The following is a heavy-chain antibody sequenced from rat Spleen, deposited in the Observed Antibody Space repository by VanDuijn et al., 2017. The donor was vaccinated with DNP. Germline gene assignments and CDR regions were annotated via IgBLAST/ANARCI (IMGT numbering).Heavy chain of an antibody. CDR3: ARWGDYFDY. CDR2: RSYSGST. V-gene: IGHV3-1*01. Sequence: EVQLQESGPGLVKPSQSLSLTCSVTGYSITSNYWGCIRRFPGNKMEWVGHRSYSGSTSYNPSLKSRISITRDTSKNQFFLHLTSVTTEDTATYYCARWGDYFDYWGQGVMVTVSS. CDR1: GYSITSNY. J-gene: IGHJ2*01.